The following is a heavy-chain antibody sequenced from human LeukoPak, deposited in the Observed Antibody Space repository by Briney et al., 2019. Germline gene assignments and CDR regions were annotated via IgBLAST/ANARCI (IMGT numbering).Heavy chain of an antibody. V-gene: IGHV3-15*01. Sequence: GGSLRLSCAASGFTFNKAWMSWVRLAPGKGLEWVGRIKNKGYGGTTDYAAPVKGRFTVSRDDSKSTLYLQMNSLKTEDTAVYYCTTSGTPFEYWGQGTLVTVSS. CDR3: TTSGTPFEY. D-gene: IGHD3-10*01. CDR1: GFTFNKAW. J-gene: IGHJ4*02. CDR2: IKNKGYGGTT.